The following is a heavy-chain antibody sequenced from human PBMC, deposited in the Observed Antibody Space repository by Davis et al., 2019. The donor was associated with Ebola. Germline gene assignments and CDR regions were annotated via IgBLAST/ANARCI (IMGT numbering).Heavy chain of an antibody. V-gene: IGHV1-8*01. Sequence: AASVKVSCKASGYTFTNYDVHWVRQGTGQGLEWIGWMNPNSGNTGYGQKFQGRVTMTRDTSISTAYMELSRLRSDDTAVYYCARDRQLLDYYYYGMDVWGQGTTVTVSS. J-gene: IGHJ6*02. D-gene: IGHD6-6*01. CDR2: MNPNSGNT. CDR3: ARDRQLLDYYYYGMDV. CDR1: GYTFTNYD.